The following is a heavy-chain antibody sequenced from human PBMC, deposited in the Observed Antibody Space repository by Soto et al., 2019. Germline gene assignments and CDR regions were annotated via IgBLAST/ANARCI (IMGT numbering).Heavy chain of an antibody. CDR2: IIPIFGTA. Sequence: QVQLVQSGAEVKKPGSSVKVSCKASGGTFSSYAISWVPQAPGQGLEWMGGIIPIFGTANYAQKFQGRVTITADESTSTAYMELSSLRSEDTAVYYCARGYYYDSSGYYSNAYYFDYWGQGTLVTVSS. V-gene: IGHV1-69*01. D-gene: IGHD3-22*01. J-gene: IGHJ4*02. CDR3: ARGYYYDSSGYYSNAYYFDY. CDR1: GGTFSSYA.